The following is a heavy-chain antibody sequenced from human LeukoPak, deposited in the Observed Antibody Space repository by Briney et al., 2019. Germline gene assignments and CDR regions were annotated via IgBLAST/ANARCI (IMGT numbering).Heavy chain of an antibody. Sequence: ASVKVSCTASGYTFTSYYMHWVRQAPGQGLEWMGIINPSGGSTSYAQKFQGRVTMTRDTSTSTVYMELSSLRSEDTAVYYCARDRELESQEGGYYYGMDVWGQGTTVTVSS. CDR2: INPSGGST. J-gene: IGHJ6*02. CDR3: ARDRELESQEGGYYYGMDV. CDR1: GYTFTSYY. D-gene: IGHD1-7*01. V-gene: IGHV1-46*01.